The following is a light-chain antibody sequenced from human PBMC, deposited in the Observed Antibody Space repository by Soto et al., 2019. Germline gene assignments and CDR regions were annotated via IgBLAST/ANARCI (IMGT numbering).Light chain of an antibody. Sequence: EIVMTQSPATLSVSPGERATLSCRASQIVSSNLAWYQQKPGQAPRLLINGASTRATGIPATFSGSGSGTEFTLTISSLQSEDFAVYYCQQYNNWPRTFGQGTKVDI. CDR1: QIVSSN. V-gene: IGKV3-15*01. J-gene: IGKJ1*01. CDR3: QQYNNWPRT. CDR2: GAS.